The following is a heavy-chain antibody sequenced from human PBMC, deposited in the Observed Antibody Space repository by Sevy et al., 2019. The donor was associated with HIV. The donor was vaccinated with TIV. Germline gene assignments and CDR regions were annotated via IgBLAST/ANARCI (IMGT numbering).Heavy chain of an antibody. Sequence: GGSLRLSCAASGFTFSSYAMHWVRQAPGKGLEWVAVISYDGSNKYYADSVKGRFTISRDNSKNTLYLQMNSLRAEDTAVYYCARAAGGYSYGYGYYYYGMDVWGQGTTVTVSS. CDR1: GFTFSSYA. CDR3: ARAAGGYSYGYGYYYYGMDV. D-gene: IGHD5-18*01. V-gene: IGHV3-30*04. CDR2: ISYDGSNK. J-gene: IGHJ6*02.